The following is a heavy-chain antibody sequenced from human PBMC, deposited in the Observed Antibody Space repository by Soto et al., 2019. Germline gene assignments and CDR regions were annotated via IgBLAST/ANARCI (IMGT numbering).Heavy chain of an antibody. CDR3: ARGLGDTHAQHFQH. CDR2: IYHSGST. Sequence: PSETLSLICDVSGYSISTGFNWAWIRQPPGKGLEWIGSIYHSGSTYYNLSLKSRVTISSDASKNQISLKLSSVTAADTAVYYCARGLGDTHAQHFQHWFLVTLVTVS. D-gene: IGHD1-26*01. J-gene: IGHJ1*01. V-gene: IGHV4-38-2*01. CDR1: GYSISTGFN.